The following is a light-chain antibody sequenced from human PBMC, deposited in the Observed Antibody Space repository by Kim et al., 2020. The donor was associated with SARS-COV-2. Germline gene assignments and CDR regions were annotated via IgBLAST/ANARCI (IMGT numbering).Light chain of an antibody. Sequence: QPITISCTGTSSDVGSYNLVSWYQHHPGKAPKVIISEVTKRPSGVSNRFSGSKSGNTASLTISGLQAEDEADYYCYSYADYSTPVIFGGGTQLTVL. CDR1: SSDVGSYNL. CDR2: EVT. J-gene: IGLJ2*01. CDR3: YSYADYSTPVI. V-gene: IGLV2-23*02.